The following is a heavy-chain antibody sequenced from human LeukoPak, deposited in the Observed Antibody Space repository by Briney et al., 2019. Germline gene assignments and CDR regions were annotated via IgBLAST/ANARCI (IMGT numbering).Heavy chain of an antibody. CDR2: ISGLGATT. Sequence: GGSLRLFCAASGFTFNNYAMSWVRQAPGKGLEWVSAISGLGATTYYADSVKGRFAISRDNSKNTLYLQMSSLRAEDTAVYYCAKDQRFGDLDDYRGQGTLVTVSS. CDR1: GFTFNNYA. D-gene: IGHD3-10*01. CDR3: AKDQRFGDLDDY. V-gene: IGHV3-23*01. J-gene: IGHJ4*02.